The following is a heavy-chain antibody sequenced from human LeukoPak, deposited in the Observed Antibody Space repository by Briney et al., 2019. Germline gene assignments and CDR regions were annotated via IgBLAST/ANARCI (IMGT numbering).Heavy chain of an antibody. D-gene: IGHD1-26*01. CDR2: IYYSGST. CDR1: GVSISSYY. CDR3: ARWLWELQAPDY. Sequence: SETLSLTCTVSGVSISSYYWSWIRQPPGKGLEWIGYIYYSGSTNYNPSLKSRVTISVDTSKNQFSLKLSSVTAADTAVYYCARWLWELQAPDYWGQGTLVTVSS. J-gene: IGHJ4*02. V-gene: IGHV4-59*01.